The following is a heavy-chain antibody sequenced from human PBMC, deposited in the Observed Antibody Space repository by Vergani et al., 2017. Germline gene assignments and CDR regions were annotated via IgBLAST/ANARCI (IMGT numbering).Heavy chain of an antibody. CDR3: ARVDDSSGYIMYYFDY. J-gene: IGHJ4*02. CDR1: GGSISSYY. CDR2: IYYSGST. Sequence: QVQLQESGPGLVKPSETLSLTCTVSGGSISSYYWSWIRQPPGKGLEWIGYIYYSGSTNYNPSLKSRVTISVDTSKNQFSLKLSSVTAADTAVYYCARVDDSSGYIMYYFDYWGQGTLVTVSS. V-gene: IGHV4-59*01. D-gene: IGHD3-22*01.